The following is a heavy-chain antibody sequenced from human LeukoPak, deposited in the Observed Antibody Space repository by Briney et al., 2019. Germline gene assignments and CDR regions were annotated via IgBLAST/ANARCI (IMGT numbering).Heavy chain of an antibody. CDR3: ARGLPRDYVWGSYRPDFDY. D-gene: IGHD3-16*02. CDR2: INHSGST. V-gene: IGHV4-34*01. J-gene: IGHJ4*02. Sequence: PSETLSFTCAVYGGSFSGYYWSWIRQPPGKGLEWIGEINHSGSTNYNPSLKSRVTISVDTSKNQFSLKLSSVTAADTAVYYCARGLPRDYVWGSYRPDFDYWGQGTLVTVSS. CDR1: GGSFSGYY.